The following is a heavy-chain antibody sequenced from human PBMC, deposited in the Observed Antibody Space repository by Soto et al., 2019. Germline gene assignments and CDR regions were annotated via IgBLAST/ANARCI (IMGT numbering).Heavy chain of an antibody. CDR3: ATYITAACFLHS. J-gene: IGHJ4*02. V-gene: IGHV3-30-3*01. CDR2: ISPDGSQI. CDR1: GFTFSGKS. Sequence: GGSLRLSCAASGFTFSGKSMHWVRQAPGKGLEWVALISPDGSQIFYADSVRGRFTISRDNSKNTAYLQMNSLRAEDTYLYLCATYITAACFLHSWGQGTLVTVSS. D-gene: IGHD1-20*01.